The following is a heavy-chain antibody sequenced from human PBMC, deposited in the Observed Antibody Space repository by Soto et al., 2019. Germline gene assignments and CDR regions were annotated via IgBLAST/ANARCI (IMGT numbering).Heavy chain of an antibody. V-gene: IGHV1-3*01. CDR1: GFTFSDTL. Sequence: QVQLVQSGAELKKPGASVNISCQASGFTFSDTLINWVRQGPGQRLEWMGWINPANGNTRYSEPFQGRVTISSLSSASTAYVALSDLTSEDTAVYYCARDIVIVGTRATDACDVWGQGKMITVSS. J-gene: IGHJ3*01. CDR2: INPANGNT. CDR3: ARDIVIVGTRATDACDV. D-gene: IGHD2-21*01.